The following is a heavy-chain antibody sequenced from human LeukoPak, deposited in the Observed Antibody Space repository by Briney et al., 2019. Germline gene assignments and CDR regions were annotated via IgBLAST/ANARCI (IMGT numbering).Heavy chain of an antibody. CDR3: ARRGYYYDSSGYLGNYYYYYYMDV. D-gene: IGHD3-22*01. Sequence: PSETLSLTCTVSGGSISSSSYYWGWIRQPPGKGLEWIGSIYYSGSTYYNPSLKSRVTISVDTSKNQFSLKLSSVTAADTAVYYCARRGYYYDSSGYLGNYYYYYYMDVWGKGTTVTVSS. J-gene: IGHJ6*03. V-gene: IGHV4-39*07. CDR2: IYYSGST. CDR1: GGSISSSSYY.